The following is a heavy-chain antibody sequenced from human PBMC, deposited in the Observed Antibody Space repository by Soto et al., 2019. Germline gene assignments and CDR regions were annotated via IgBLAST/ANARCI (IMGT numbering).Heavy chain of an antibody. V-gene: IGHV5-51*01. Sequence: GESLKISCQASGYSFPDFWIAWVRQVPGKGLECLGLIYPGDSDTKYNPSFQGQVTISVDKSINTAYLQLSSLKASDTANYYCATQTPHRGGGIPSLFWSGDLAYWGQGSLVTVSS. D-gene: IGHD3-3*01. CDR3: ATQTPHRGGGIPSLFWSGDLAY. J-gene: IGHJ4*02. CDR1: GYSFPDFW. CDR2: IYPGDSDT.